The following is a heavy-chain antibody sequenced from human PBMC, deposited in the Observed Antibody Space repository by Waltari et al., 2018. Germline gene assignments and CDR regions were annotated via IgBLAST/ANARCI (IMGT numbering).Heavy chain of an antibody. D-gene: IGHD2-15*01. CDR3: ARDNGFCDGGGCYPEYFHL. V-gene: IGHV3-23*01. CDR1: GFTFSGYT. Sequence: EEQLLESGGGLVQPGGSLRLSCAASGFTFSGYTMSWVRQAPGKGVGVVSSFPDGCTSDYADSVKVRFTISRDKSKGILFLQMNSLRVEDTALYYCARDNGFCDGGGCYPEYFHLWGQGTLVTVSS. CDR2: FPDGCTS. J-gene: IGHJ1*01.